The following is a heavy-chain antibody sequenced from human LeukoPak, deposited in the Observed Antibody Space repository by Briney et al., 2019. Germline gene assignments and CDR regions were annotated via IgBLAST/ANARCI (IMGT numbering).Heavy chain of an antibody. Sequence: PSETLSLTCAVSGGSISGYYWIWLRQTPGKGLEWIGYIYYSGSTNYNPSLESRVTISVDASKNQFSLKLSSVTAADTAVYYCAREYSSGWDYYYYMDVWGKGTTVTVSS. J-gene: IGHJ6*03. CDR3: AREYSSGWDYYYYMDV. V-gene: IGHV4-59*12. CDR2: IYYSGST. D-gene: IGHD6-19*01. CDR1: GGSISGYY.